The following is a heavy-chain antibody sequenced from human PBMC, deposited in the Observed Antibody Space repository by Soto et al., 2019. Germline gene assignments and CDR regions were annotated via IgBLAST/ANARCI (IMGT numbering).Heavy chain of an antibody. CDR3: ARVGDSKYLRYPLDY. CDR1: GGTFSSYA. CDR2: IIPIFGTA. Sequence: GASVKVSCKASGGTFSSYAISWVRQAPGQGLEWMGGIIPIFGTANYAQKFQGRVTITADESTSTAYMELSSLRSEDTAVYYCARVGDSKYLRYPLDYWGQGTLVTVSS. D-gene: IGHD3-9*01. V-gene: IGHV1-69*13. J-gene: IGHJ4*02.